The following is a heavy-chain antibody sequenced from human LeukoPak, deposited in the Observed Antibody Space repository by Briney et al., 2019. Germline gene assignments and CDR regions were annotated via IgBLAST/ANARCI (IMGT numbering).Heavy chain of an antibody. D-gene: IGHD3-10*01. CDR1: GFTFSSYA. Sequence: GRSLRLSCAASGFTFSSYAMHWVRQAPGKGLEWVGVISYDGSNKYYAVSVKGRFTIYRENSKNTLYLQVNSLRAEDTAVYYCARDDGVIWGQGTMVTVSS. V-gene: IGHV3-30*04. J-gene: IGHJ3*02. CDR2: ISYDGSNK. CDR3: ARDDGVI.